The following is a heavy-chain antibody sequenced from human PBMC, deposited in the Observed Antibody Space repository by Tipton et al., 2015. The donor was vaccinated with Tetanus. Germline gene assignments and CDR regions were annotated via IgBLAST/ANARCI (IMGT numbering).Heavy chain of an antibody. J-gene: IGHJ5*02. CDR1: GVSISSNSYY. V-gene: IGHV4-39*02. CDR3: ARLDYAASGYIIRFGP. Sequence: TLSLTCTVSGVSISSNSYYWGWIRQPPGKGLEWIGTVFHSGTTYYNPSLKSRVTISVDTSKNHFSLKLSSVTAADSAVYYCARLDYAASGYIIRFGPWGQGTLVSVSA. D-gene: IGHD3-3*01. CDR2: VFHSGTT.